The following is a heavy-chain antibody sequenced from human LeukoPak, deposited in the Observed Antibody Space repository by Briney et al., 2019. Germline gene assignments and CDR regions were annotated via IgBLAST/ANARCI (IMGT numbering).Heavy chain of an antibody. D-gene: IGHD5-24*01. V-gene: IGHV3-11*06. CDR3: ARGRDGYTVDY. Sequence: GGSLRLSCAASGFTFSNYHMNWVRQAPGKGLEWVSYISSSSSYTNYADSVKGRFTIPRDNAKNSMYLQMNSLRAEDTAVYYCARGRDGYTVDYWGQGTLVTVSS. CDR1: GFTFSNYH. CDR2: ISSSSSYT. J-gene: IGHJ4*02.